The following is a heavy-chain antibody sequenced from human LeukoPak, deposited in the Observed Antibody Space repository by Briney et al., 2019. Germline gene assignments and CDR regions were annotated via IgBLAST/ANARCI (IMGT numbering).Heavy chain of an antibody. D-gene: IGHD5-18*01. Sequence: GGSLRLSCAASGFTFDDYAMHWVRQAPGKGLEWVSGISWNSGSIDYADSVKGRFTISRDNAKNSLYLQMNSLRAEDTALYYCAKDRRPAMALYYYYGVDVWGQGTTVTASS. CDR3: AKDRRPAMALYYYYGVDV. J-gene: IGHJ6*01. V-gene: IGHV3-9*01. CDR2: ISWNSGSI. CDR1: GFTFDDYA.